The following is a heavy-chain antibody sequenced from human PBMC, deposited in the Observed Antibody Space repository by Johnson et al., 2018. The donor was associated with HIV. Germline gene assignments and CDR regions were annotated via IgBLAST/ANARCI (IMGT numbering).Heavy chain of an antibody. V-gene: IGHV3-30*18. CDR2: IAYDGKYK. CDR1: GFIFSDYG. D-gene: IGHD6-13*01. Sequence: QVQLVESGGGVVQPGRSLRLSCAASGFIFSDYGMHWVRQAPGKGLEWVAVIAYDGKYKYYGDSVKGRFTISRDNSKNTFDLQMTSLGVEDTAVYYCAKVGTGYSNSCVVACDIWGQGRVVTVSS. CDR3: AKVGTGYSNSCVVACDI. J-gene: IGHJ3*02.